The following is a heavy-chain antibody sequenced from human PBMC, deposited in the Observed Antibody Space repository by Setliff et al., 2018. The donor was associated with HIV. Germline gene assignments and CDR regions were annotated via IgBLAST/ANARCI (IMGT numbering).Heavy chain of an antibody. CDR2: IIPIFGTP. Sequence: SVKVSCKASGDTFNSHAISWVRQAPGQGLEWMGGIIPIFGTPNYAQKFKGRLTITADESTSTVYMELSSLRSEDTAVYYCARDSRDIVVVIAPEPEPYYYYGMGVWGEGTTVTV. V-gene: IGHV1-69*13. CDR1: GDTFNSHA. J-gene: IGHJ6*02. CDR3: ARDSRDIVVVIAPEPEPYYYYGMGV. D-gene: IGHD2-15*01.